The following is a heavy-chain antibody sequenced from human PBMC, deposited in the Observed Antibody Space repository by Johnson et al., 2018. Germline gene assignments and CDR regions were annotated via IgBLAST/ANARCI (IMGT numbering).Heavy chain of an antibody. V-gene: IGHV5-51*03. J-gene: IGHJ3*02. D-gene: IGHD3-22*01. CDR3: ARRTYYYDSSGYYSPFDI. CDR2: IYPGDSDT. CDR1: GYSFTSYW. Sequence: VQLVQSGAEVKKPGESLKISCKGSGYSFTSYWIGWVRQMPGKGLEWMGIIYPGDSDTRYSPSFQGQVTISADKSISTASLQWSRLKAPDTAMYYCARRTYYYDSSGYYSPFDIWGQGTMVTVSS.